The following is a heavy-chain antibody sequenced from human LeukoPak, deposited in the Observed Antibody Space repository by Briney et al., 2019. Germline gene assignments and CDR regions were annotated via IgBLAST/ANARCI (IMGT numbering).Heavy chain of an antibody. Sequence: SETLSLTCTVSGGSVSSGSYYWSWIRQPPGKGLEWIGNIYYTGSTNYNPSLKSRVTMSVDTSMNQFSLKLSSVTAADTAVYYCARAAAYDFWSGYRWFDPWGQGTLVTVSS. CDR3: ARAAAYDFWSGYRWFDP. CDR1: GGSVSSGSYY. J-gene: IGHJ5*02. V-gene: IGHV4-61*01. D-gene: IGHD3-3*01. CDR2: IYYTGST.